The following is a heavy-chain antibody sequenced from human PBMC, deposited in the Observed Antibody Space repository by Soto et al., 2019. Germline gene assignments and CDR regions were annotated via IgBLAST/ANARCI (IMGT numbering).Heavy chain of an antibody. V-gene: IGHV3-33*01. Sequence: PVGSLRLSCEASGFTFSTYGMHWVRQAPGKGLEWVAIIWNDGSNEYYADSVKGRFTISRDNSKNTSYLQLRNLRAEDSAVYFCARDQTDSGGYSDSWGQGTLVTVSS. J-gene: IGHJ4*02. CDR3: ARDQTDSGGYSDS. CDR2: IWNDGSNE. CDR1: GFTFSTYG. D-gene: IGHD3-22*01.